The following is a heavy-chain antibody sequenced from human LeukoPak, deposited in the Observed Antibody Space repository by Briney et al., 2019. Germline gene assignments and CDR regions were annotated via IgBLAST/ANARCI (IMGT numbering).Heavy chain of an antibody. Sequence: PSETLPLTCAVYGGSFSGYYWSWIRQPPGKGLEWIGEINHSGSTNYNPSLKSRVTISVDTSKNQFSLKLSSVTAADTAVYYCARGRTANYYGSGSYYPNWGQGTLVTVSS. J-gene: IGHJ4*02. CDR1: GGSFSGYY. V-gene: IGHV4-34*01. CDR3: ARGRTANYYGSGSYYPN. CDR2: INHSGST. D-gene: IGHD3-10*01.